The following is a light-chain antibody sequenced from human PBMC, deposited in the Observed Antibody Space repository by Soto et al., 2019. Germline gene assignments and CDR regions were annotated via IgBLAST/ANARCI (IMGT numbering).Light chain of an antibody. CDR2: GVS. V-gene: IGKV3-15*01. CDR1: QSVSVN. CDR3: QQYNDWPFT. J-gene: IGKJ3*01. Sequence: RVLPQYPGTLSVSPGERSTLSCRAIQSVSVNLAWYQQKHGQAHRLRIYGVSTRATGIPARFSGSESGTEFTLTISRLQSEEFAVYSWQQYNDWPFTFGPGTKVDIK.